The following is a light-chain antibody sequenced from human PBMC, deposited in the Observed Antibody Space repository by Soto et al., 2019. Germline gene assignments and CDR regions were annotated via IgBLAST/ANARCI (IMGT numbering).Light chain of an antibody. Sequence: DIQMTQSPSTLSASVGDRVTITCRASQSISSWLAWYQQKPGKAPKLLIYKASSLESGVPSRFSGSGSRTEFTLTISSLQPDDFATYYCQQYNSYSRTFGQGTKLEIK. J-gene: IGKJ2*02. CDR1: QSISSW. CDR3: QQYNSYSRT. V-gene: IGKV1-5*03. CDR2: KAS.